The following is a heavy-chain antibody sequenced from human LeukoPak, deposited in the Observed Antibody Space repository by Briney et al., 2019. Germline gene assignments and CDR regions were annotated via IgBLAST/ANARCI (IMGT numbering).Heavy chain of an antibody. Sequence: NPGGSLRLSCAASGFTFSSYSMNWVCQAPGKGLEWVSSISSSSSYIYYADSVKGRFTISRDNAKNSLYPQMNSLRAEDTAVYYCARGPGYCSSTSCPTPIEDYYIDVWGKGTSVTVSS. J-gene: IGHJ6*03. CDR3: ARGPGYCSSTSCPTPIEDYYIDV. D-gene: IGHD2-2*01. V-gene: IGHV3-21*01. CDR1: GFTFSSYS. CDR2: ISSSSSYI.